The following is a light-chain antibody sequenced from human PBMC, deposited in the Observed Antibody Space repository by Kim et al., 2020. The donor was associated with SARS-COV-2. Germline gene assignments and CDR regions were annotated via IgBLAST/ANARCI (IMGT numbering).Light chain of an antibody. J-gene: IGKJ1*01. CDR2: GAS. CDR1: QTVSRNS. CDR3: HQYVTSQWT. V-gene: IGKV3-20*01. Sequence: HGETSPPSCRASQTVSRNSLAWYQQKPGQAPRLLIYGASSRATGIPDRFSGSGSGTDFTLTISRLEPEDFAVYYCHQYVTSQWTFGQGTKVDIK.